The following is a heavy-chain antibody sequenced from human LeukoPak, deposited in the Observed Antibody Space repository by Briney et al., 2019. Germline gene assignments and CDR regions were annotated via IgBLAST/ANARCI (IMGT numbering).Heavy chain of an antibody. CDR1: GGSISSGGYS. CDR2: IYHSGST. J-gene: IGHJ4*02. CDR3: ARVVRGYYDSNGAYYFDY. Sequence: SQTLSLTCAVSGGSISSGGYSWSWIRQPPGKGLEWIGYIYHSGSTYYNPSLKSRVTISVDRSKNQFSLKLSSVTAADAAVYYCARVVRGYYDSNGAYYFDYWGQGTLVTVSS. D-gene: IGHD3-22*01. V-gene: IGHV4-30-2*01.